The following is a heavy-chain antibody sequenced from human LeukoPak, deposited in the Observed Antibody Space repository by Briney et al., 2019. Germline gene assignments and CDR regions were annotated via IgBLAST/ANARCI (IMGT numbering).Heavy chain of an antibody. CDR2: IYNTGET. CDR3: ARDSDYYDSSPSSDY. Sequence: GGSLRFSCAASGFTVSNNYMSWVRQAPGEGLEWVSFIYNTGETYYADSVKGRFTISRDNAKNSLFLQMNSLRAEDTAVYYCARDSDYYDSSPSSDYWGQGTLVTVSS. CDR1: GFTVSNNY. J-gene: IGHJ4*02. D-gene: IGHD3-22*01. V-gene: IGHV3-66*01.